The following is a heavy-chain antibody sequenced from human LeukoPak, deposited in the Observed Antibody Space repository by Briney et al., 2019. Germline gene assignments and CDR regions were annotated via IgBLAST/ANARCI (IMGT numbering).Heavy chain of an antibody. D-gene: IGHD3-3*01. CDR3: ARDPRQGGDFWSATNWFDP. CDR2: MHYTGST. V-gene: IGHV4-39*07. CDR1: GASISSASYY. J-gene: IGHJ5*02. Sequence: PSETLPLTCTVSGASISSASYYWAWIRQPPGKGLEWIASMHYTGSTYFNPSLKSRVTISVDTSKNQFSLNLNSVTAADTAVYYCARDPRQGGDFWSATNWFDPWGQGTQVTVSS.